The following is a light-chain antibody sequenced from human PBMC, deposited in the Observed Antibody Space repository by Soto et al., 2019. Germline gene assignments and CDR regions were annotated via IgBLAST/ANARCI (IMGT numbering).Light chain of an antibody. CDR2: LNNDGSH. CDR1: SGHSSYA. J-gene: IGLJ1*01. V-gene: IGLV4-69*02. CDR3: QTWDTDTHYI. Sequence: QLVLTQSPSASASLGASVKVTCTLSSGHSSYAIAWHQQQPEKGPRYLMKLNNDGSHSKGDGIPDRFSGSSSGAERYLTISSLQSEDEADYYCQTWDTDTHYIFGPGTKVTVL.